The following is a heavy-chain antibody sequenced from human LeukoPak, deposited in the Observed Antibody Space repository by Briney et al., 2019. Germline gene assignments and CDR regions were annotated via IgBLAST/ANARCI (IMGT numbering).Heavy chain of an antibody. V-gene: IGHV3-21*04. CDR1: GFTFSSYS. CDR3: AKDRGRAVAGTGTYYFDY. CDR2: ISSSSSYI. Sequence: GGSLRLSCAASGFTFSSYSMNWVRQAPGKGLEWVSSISSSSSYIYYADSVKGRFTISRDNAKNTLYLQMNSLRAEDTAVYYCAKDRGRAVAGTGTYYFDYWGQGTLVTVSS. D-gene: IGHD6-19*01. J-gene: IGHJ4*02.